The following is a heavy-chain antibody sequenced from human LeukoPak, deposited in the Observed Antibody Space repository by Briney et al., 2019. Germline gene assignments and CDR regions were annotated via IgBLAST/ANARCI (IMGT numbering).Heavy chain of an antibody. CDR3: ARHQRGHSDAFDI. D-gene: IGHD4-23*01. V-gene: IGHV4-61*02. CDR1: GGSISSRTYY. CDR2: IYTSGST. J-gene: IGHJ3*02. Sequence: SETLSLTCTVSGGSISSRTYYWGWIRQPAGKGLEWIGRIYTSGSTNYNPSLKSRVTISVDTSKNQFSLKLSSVTAADTAVYYCARHQRGHSDAFDIWGQGTVVTVSS.